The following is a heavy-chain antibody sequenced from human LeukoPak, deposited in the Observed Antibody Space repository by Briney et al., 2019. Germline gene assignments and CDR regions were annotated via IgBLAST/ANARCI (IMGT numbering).Heavy chain of an antibody. CDR2: IIPIFGTA. V-gene: IGHV1-69*13. CDR3: ARATVYGDYMDFDY. J-gene: IGHJ4*02. D-gene: IGHD4-17*01. CDR1: GGTFSSYA. Sequence: AASVKVSCKASGGTFSSYAISWVRQAPGQGLEWMGGIIPIFGTANYAQKFQGRVTITADESTSTAYMELSSLRSEDTAVYYCARATVYGDYMDFDYWGQGTLVTVSS.